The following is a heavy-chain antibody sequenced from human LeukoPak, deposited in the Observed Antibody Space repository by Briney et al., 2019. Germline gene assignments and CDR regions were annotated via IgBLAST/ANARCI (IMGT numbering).Heavy chain of an antibody. CDR2: IYYSGST. CDR3: ARHCCSGPAKRVFDI. Sequence: SETLSLTCTVSGGSISSYYWSWIRQPPGKGLEWIGYIYYSGSTNYNPSLKSRVTISVDTSKNQFSLRLGSVTAADTAVYHCARHCCSGPAKRVFDIWGQGTMVTVSS. V-gene: IGHV4-59*08. J-gene: IGHJ3*02. CDR1: GGSISSYY. D-gene: IGHD2-15*01.